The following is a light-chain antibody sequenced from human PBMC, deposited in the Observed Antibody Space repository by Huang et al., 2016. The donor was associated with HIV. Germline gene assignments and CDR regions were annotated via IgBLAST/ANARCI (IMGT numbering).Light chain of an antibody. Sequence: DIQMTQSPSSLSASPGVRVPLICRANQDIANFLAWYQHKPGGVPRLLIYGASTLQSGVPSRFSGRGSGTDFTLTITSFQPDDVATYYCQRYDSAPRAFGQGTKVEI. J-gene: IGKJ1*01. CDR3: QRYDSAPRA. CDR2: GAS. CDR1: QDIANF. V-gene: IGKV1-27*01.